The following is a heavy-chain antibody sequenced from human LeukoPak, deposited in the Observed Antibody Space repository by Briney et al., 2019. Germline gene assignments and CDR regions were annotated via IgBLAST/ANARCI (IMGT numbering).Heavy chain of an antibody. Sequence: MSSETLSLTCAVYGGSFSGYYWSWIRQHPGKGLEWIGYIYYSGSTYYNPSLKSRVTISVDTSKNQFSLKLSSVTAADTAVYYCARAARADSSGSFNWFDPWGQGTLVTVSS. V-gene: IGHV4-31*11. D-gene: IGHD6-19*01. CDR2: IYYSGST. J-gene: IGHJ5*02. CDR3: ARAARADSSGSFNWFDP. CDR1: GGSFSGYY.